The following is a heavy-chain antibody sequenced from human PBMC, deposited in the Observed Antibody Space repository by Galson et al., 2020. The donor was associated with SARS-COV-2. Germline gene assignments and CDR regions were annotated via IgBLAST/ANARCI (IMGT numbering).Heavy chain of an antibody. CDR3: ARTHFCSGGNCYFLSKRSTFDI. V-gene: IGHV1-8*02. D-gene: IGHD2-15*01. CDR2: MNPNSANT. CDR1: GYTFGSYD. J-gene: IGHJ3*02. Sequence: ASVKVSCKASGYTFGSYDINWVRQATGQGLEWMGWMNPNSANTGYAHKFQGRVTMTTNTAISTAYMELSSLRSEDTAVYYCARTHFCSGGNCYFLSKRSTFDIWGQGTMVTVSS.